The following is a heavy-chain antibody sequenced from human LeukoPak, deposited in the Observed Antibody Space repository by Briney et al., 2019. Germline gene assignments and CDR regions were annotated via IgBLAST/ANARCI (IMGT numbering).Heavy chain of an antibody. CDR2: INLNSGDT. J-gene: IGHJ3*01. Sequence: ASVTVSCTASGYTFTDYYVHWMRQAPGQGLEWMGWINLNSGDTRYAQRFQGRLTVTRDTSISTAYMDLNGLRSDDTAVYYCARDSIEAPGLVFDFWGQGTMVTISS. V-gene: IGHV1-2*02. CDR1: GYTFTDYY. D-gene: IGHD6-13*01. CDR3: ARDSIEAPGLVFDF.